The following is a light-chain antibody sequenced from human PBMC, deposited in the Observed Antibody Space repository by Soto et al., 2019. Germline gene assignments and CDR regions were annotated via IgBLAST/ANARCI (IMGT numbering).Light chain of an antibody. Sequence: QSALTQPASVSGSPGQSITISCTGTSSDVGGYNHVSWYQQYPGKAPKLIIYEVGYRPSGISDRFSGSKSGNTASLTISGLQTEDESDYYCSSFTSSDTWVFSGGTKLTVL. CDR1: SSDVGGYNH. J-gene: IGLJ3*02. CDR3: SSFTSSDTWV. V-gene: IGLV2-14*01. CDR2: EVG.